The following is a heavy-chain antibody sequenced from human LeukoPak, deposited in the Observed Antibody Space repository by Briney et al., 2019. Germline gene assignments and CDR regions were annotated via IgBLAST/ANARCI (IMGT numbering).Heavy chain of an antibody. J-gene: IGHJ6*03. CDR1: GFTFSSYD. CDR2: IGTAGDT. D-gene: IGHD6-13*01. Sequence: GGSLRLSCAASGFTFSSYDMHWVRQATGKGLEWGSAIGTAGDTYYPGSVKGRFTISRENAKNSLYLQMNSLRAGETAVYYCARAGKGNYYYYYMDVWGKGTTFTVSS. V-gene: IGHV3-13*04. CDR3: ARAGKGNYYYYYMDV.